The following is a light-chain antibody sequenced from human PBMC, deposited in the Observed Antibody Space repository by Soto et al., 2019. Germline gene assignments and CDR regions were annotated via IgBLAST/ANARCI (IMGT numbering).Light chain of an antibody. CDR3: LQHNSYPRT. V-gene: IGKV1-5*01. CDR1: QSISSW. Sequence: DVQMTQSPSTLSASVGHRVTITCRASQSISSWLAWYQQKPGKAPKLLIYDASSLESGAPSRFSGSGSGTEFTLTISSLQPEDFATYYCLQHNSYPRTFGQGTKVDIK. CDR2: DAS. J-gene: IGKJ1*01.